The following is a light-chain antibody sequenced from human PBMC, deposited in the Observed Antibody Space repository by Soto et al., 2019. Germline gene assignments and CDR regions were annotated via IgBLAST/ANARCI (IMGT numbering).Light chain of an antibody. CDR1: QGIRND. J-gene: IGKJ4*01. CDR3: LQDYTYPLT. Sequence: AIQMTQSPSSLSASVGDRLTITCRASQGIRNDLGWYQQKPGEAPKLLIYAASTLQSGVPSRFSGSGSGTDFTLTISNLQPEDFATYYCLQDYTYPLTFGGGTQVEIK. CDR2: AAS. V-gene: IGKV1-6*01.